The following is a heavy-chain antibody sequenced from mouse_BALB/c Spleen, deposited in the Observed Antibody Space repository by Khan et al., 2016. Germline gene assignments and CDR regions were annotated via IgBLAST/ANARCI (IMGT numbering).Heavy chain of an antibody. CDR3: ARQDYGSSCYLDD. D-gene: IGHD1-1*01. CDR1: GDSITSGY. J-gene: IGHJ2*01. Sequence: EVQLQESGPSLVKPSQTLSLTCSVTGDSITSGYWNWIRKFPGNKLEYMGYISYSGSTYYNPSLNSRISITRDTSRNQYYLQLNSVTTEDTATDYCARQDYGSSCYLDDWGQGTTHTGSS. V-gene: IGHV3-8*02. CDR2: ISYSGST.